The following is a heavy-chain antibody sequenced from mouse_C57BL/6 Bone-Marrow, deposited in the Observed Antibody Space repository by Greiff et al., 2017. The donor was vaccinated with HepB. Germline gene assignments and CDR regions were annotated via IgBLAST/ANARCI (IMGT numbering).Heavy chain of an antibody. CDR1: GYSITSGYY. J-gene: IGHJ2*01. CDR2: ISYDGSN. CDR3: ARHYYGSSYDY. V-gene: IGHV3-6*01. Sequence: VQLQQSGPGLVKPSQSLSLTCSVTGYSITSGYYWNWIRQFPGNKLEWMGYISYDGSNNYNPSLKNRISITRDTSKNQFFLKLNSVTTEDTATYYCARHYYGSSYDYWGQGTTLTVSS. D-gene: IGHD1-1*01.